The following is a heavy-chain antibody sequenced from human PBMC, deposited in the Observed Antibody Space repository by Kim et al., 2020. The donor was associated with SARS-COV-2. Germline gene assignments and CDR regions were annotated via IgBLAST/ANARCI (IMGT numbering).Heavy chain of an antibody. CDR3: ARESCSSTSCYYYYGMDV. CDR1: GGTFSSYA. Sequence: SVKVSCKASGGTFSSYAISWVRQAPGQGLEWMGGIIPIFGTANYAQKFQGRVTITADESTSTAYMELSSLRSEDTAVYYCARESCSSTSCYYYYGMDVWGQGTTVTVSS. CDR2: IIPIFGTA. V-gene: IGHV1-69*13. J-gene: IGHJ6*02. D-gene: IGHD2-2*01.